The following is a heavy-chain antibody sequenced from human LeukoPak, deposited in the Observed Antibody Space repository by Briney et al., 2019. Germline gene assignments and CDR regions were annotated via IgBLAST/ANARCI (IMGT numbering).Heavy chain of an antibody. Sequence: PGESLQISCQGSGYSFTSYWIGWVRQMPGKGLEWMGIIYPGDSDTRYSPSFQGQVTISADKSISTAYLQWSSLKASDTAMYYCARFEGPVHWYFDLWGRGTLVTVSS. CDR1: GYSFTSYW. CDR2: IYPGDSDT. J-gene: IGHJ2*01. CDR3: ARFEGPVHWYFDL. V-gene: IGHV5-51*01. D-gene: IGHD3-9*01.